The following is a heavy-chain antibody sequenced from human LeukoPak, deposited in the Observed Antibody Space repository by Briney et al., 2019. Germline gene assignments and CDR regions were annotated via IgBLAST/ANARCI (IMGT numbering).Heavy chain of an antibody. V-gene: IGHV1-46*01. CDR2: INPSGGST. D-gene: IGHD3-9*01. CDR3: ARERGRGYYDILTGVNWFDP. CDR1: GYTFTSYY. Sequence: ASVKVSCKASGYTFTSYYMHWVRQAPGQGLEWMGMINPSGGSTSYAQKFQGRVTMTRDTSTSTVYMELSSLRSEDTAVYYCARERGRGYYDILTGVNWFDPWGQGTLVTVSS. J-gene: IGHJ5*02.